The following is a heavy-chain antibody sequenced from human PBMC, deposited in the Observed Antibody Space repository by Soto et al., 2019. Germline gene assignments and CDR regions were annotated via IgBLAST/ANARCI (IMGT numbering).Heavy chain of an antibody. CDR3: ARSREFDY. CDR1: GGSVSSGSYY. CDR2: IYYSGST. V-gene: IGHV4-61*01. J-gene: IGHJ4*02. Sequence: PSETLSLTCTVSGGSVSSGSYYWSWIRQPPGKGLEWIGYIYYSGSTNYNPSLKSRVTISVDTSKNQFSLSLRSLTAADTAVYYCARSREFDYWSQGTLVTVSS.